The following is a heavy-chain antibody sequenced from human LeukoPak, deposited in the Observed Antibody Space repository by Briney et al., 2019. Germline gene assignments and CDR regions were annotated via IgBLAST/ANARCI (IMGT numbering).Heavy chain of an antibody. Sequence: GGSLRLSCAASGFTFSDFNMNWVRQIPGKGLEWLSYISSSGNIIYYADSVKGRFTISRDNAENSLSLQMNNLRADDTAVYYCARDQTPFVWGQGILVTVSS. V-gene: IGHV3-48*04. CDR3: ARDQTPFV. CDR2: ISSSGNII. J-gene: IGHJ4*02. CDR1: GFTFSDFN.